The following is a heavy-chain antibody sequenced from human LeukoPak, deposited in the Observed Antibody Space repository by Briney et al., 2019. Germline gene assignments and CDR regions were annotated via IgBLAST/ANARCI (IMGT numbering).Heavy chain of an antibody. CDR1: GFTFSTYA. CDR3: ARGFLGGTDQYFDS. CDR2: ICGGGPTT. V-gene: IGHV3-23*01. J-gene: IGHJ4*02. D-gene: IGHD6-19*01. Sequence: GGSLRLSCAASGFTFSTYAMNWVRQAPAKGLEGVSTICGGGPTTDYADSVKDRFTISRDNSKNTLYLQMNSLRAEDTAVYFCARGFLGGTDQYFDSWGQGTLVTVSS.